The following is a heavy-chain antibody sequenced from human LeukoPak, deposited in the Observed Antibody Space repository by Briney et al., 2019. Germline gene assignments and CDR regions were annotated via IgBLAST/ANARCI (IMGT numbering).Heavy chain of an antibody. D-gene: IGHD3-22*01. V-gene: IGHV5-51*01. CDR3: ARQGRYYYDSSGPFDY. CDR1: GYSFTSYW. J-gene: IGHJ4*02. Sequence: GESLKISCKGSGYSFTSYWIGWVRQMPGKGLERMGIIYPGDSDTRYSPSFQGQVTISADKSISTAYMQWSSLKASDTAIYYCARQGRYYYDSSGPFDYWGQGTLVTVSS. CDR2: IYPGDSDT.